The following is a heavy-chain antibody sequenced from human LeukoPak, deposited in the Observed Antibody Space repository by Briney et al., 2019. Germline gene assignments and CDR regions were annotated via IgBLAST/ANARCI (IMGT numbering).Heavy chain of an antibody. J-gene: IGHJ3*02. CDR2: INHSGST. D-gene: IGHD6-13*01. CDR3: ARDPSGYSSSLGAFDI. Sequence: SETLSLTCTVSGGSISSYYWSWIRQPAGKGLEWIGEINHSGSTNYNPSLKSRVTISVDTSKNQFSLKLSSVTAADTAVYYCARDPSGYSSSLGAFDIWGQGTMVTVSS. CDR1: GGSISSYY. V-gene: IGHV4-34*01.